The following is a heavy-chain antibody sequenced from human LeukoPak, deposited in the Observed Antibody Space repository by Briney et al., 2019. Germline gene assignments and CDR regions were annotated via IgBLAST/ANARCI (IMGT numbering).Heavy chain of an antibody. V-gene: IGHV4-39*07. J-gene: IGHJ6*03. D-gene: IGHD6-19*01. CDR1: GGSISSSSDY. CDR3: ARGRKQWLVQLSSYYYYYYMDV. CDR2: IYYSGST. Sequence: KPSETLSLTCTVSGGSISSSSDYWGWIRQPPGKGLEWIGSIYYSGSTYFNPSLKSRVTISVDTSKNQFSLKLNFVTAADTAVYYCARGRKQWLVQLSSYYYYYYMDVWDKGTTVTVSS.